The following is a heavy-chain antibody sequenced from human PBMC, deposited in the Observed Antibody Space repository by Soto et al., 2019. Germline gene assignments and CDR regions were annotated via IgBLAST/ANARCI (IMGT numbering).Heavy chain of an antibody. CDR1: GYTFTNYA. CDR2: ISAYNGNT. V-gene: IGHV1-18*01. D-gene: IGHD6-13*01. CDR3: ARDRGQQLVSDYYYYYGMDV. J-gene: IGHJ6*02. Sequence: ASVKVSCKASGYTFTNYAMNWVRQAPGQRLEWMGWISAYNGNTNYAQKLQGRVTMTTDTSTSTAYMELRSLRSDDTAVYYCARDRGQQLVSDYYYYYGMDVWGQGTTVTVSS.